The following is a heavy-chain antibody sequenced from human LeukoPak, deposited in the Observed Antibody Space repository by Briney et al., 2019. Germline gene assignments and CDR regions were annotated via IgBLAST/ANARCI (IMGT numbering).Heavy chain of an antibody. V-gene: IGHV4-34*01. Sequence: SETLCLTCAVYGGSFSGYYWSWIRQPPGKGLEWIGEINHSGSTNYNPSLKSRVTISVDTSKNQFSLKLSSVTAADTAVYYCARNYGGNVDYWGQGTLVTVSS. CDR1: GGSFSGYY. CDR3: ARNYGGNVDY. CDR2: INHSGST. J-gene: IGHJ4*02. D-gene: IGHD4-17*01.